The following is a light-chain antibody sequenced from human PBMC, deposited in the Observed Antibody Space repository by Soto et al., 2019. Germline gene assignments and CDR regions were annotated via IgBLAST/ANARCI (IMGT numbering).Light chain of an antibody. CDR1: QSVSSY. CDR3: QQRSNWPPSLT. Sequence: EIVLTQSPATLSLYPGERATLSCRASQSVSSYLAWYQQKPGQAPRLLIYDASNRATGIPARFSGSGSGTDFTLTISSLEPEDFAVYYCQQRSNWPPSLTFGGGTKVDIK. CDR2: DAS. V-gene: IGKV3-11*01. J-gene: IGKJ4*01.